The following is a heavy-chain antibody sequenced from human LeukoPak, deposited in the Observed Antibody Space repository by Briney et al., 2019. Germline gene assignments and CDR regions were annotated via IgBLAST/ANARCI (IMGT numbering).Heavy chain of an antibody. Sequence: PGGSLRLSCAASGFTFSSYAMSWVRQAPGKGLEWVSAISGSGGSTYYADSVKGRFTISRDNAKNSLYLQMNSLRAEDTAVYYCARAPKGIFDYWGQGTLVTVSS. D-gene: IGHD2/OR15-2a*01. V-gene: IGHV3-23*01. CDR3: ARAPKGIFDY. CDR2: ISGSGGST. J-gene: IGHJ4*02. CDR1: GFTFSSYA.